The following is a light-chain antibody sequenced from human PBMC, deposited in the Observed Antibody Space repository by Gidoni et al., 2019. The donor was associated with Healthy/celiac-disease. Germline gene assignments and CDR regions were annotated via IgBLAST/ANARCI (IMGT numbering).Light chain of an antibody. V-gene: IGKV1-33*01. CDR3: QQYDNLPYT. CDR1: QDISNY. J-gene: IGKJ2*01. Sequence: IQMPQSPSSLSASVGDRVTITCQASQDISNYLNWYQQKPGKAPKLLIYDASNLETGVPSRFSGSGSGTDFTFTISSLQPEDIATYYCQQYDNLPYTFXQXTKLEIK. CDR2: DAS.